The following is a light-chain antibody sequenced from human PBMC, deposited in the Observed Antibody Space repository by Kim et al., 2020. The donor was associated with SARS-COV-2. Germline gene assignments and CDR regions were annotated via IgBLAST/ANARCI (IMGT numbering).Light chain of an antibody. Sequence: GQSITISCTGTSRDVVYYNYVSWYQQHPGKAPKFMIYDVPIRPSGVSNRFSGSKSGNTASLTISGLQAEDEADYYCSSYTTSSTWVFGGGTQLTVL. CDR1: SRDVVYYNY. CDR2: DVP. J-gene: IGLJ3*02. CDR3: SSYTTSSTWV. V-gene: IGLV2-14*03.